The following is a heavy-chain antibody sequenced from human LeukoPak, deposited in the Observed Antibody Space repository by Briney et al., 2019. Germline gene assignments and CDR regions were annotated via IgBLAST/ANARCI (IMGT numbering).Heavy chain of an antibody. CDR2: ISSSSSTI. D-gene: IGHD2-2*01. J-gene: IGHJ4*02. CDR1: GFTFSNAW. V-gene: IGHV3-48*04. Sequence: GGSLRLSCEASGFTFSNAWMSWVRQAPGKGLEGVSYISSSSSTIYYADSVKGRFTISRDNAKNSLYLQMNSLRAEDTAVYYCAKDRYCSSTRCYGDFDYWGQGTQVTVSS. CDR3: AKDRYCSSTRCYGDFDY.